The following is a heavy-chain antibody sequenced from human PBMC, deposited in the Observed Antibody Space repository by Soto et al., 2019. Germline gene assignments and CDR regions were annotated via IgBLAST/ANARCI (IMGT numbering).Heavy chain of an antibody. J-gene: IGHJ5*02. CDR3: ARQLRILVANWNPWFVH. CDR2: VSYSGTT. D-gene: IGHD1-20*01. CDR1: GDSIRSNSDY. V-gene: IGHV4-39*01. Sequence: PSETLSLTCTLSGDSIRSNSDYYSWVWIRQPPGKGLEWIATVSYSGTTFCNPSLKSRVTISVDTSESQLSLRLTSVTAADTALYYCARQLRILVANWNPWFVHSGQTRLVTDSS.